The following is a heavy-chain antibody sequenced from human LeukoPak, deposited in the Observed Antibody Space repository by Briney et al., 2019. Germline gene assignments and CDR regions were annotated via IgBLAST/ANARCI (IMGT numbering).Heavy chain of an antibody. D-gene: IGHD3-10*01. J-gene: IGHJ4*02. CDR1: GFTFSSYG. V-gene: IGHV3-33*01. Sequence: GGSLRLSCAASGFTFSSYGMYWVRQAPGKGLEWVALIWYDESNRYGADSVKVRFTISRDNSKNTLYLQMNSLRAEDTAVYYCASWRGSGSYGGYFDYWGQGTLVTVSS. CDR2: IWYDESNR. CDR3: ASWRGSGSYGGYFDY.